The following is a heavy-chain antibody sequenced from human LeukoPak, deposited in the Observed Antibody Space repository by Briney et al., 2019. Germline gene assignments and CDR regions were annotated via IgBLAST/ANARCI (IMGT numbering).Heavy chain of an antibody. CDR3: AKDPEYYDSSGYLGGYFDY. CDR2: ISYDGSNK. Sequence: PGRSLRLPCAASGFTFSRYGMHWVRQAPGKGLEWVAVISYDGSNKYYADSVKGRFTISRDNSKNTLYLQMNSLRAEDTAVYYCAKDPEYYDSSGYLGGYFDYWGQGTLVTVSS. D-gene: IGHD3-22*01. J-gene: IGHJ4*02. CDR1: GFTFSRYG. V-gene: IGHV3-30*18.